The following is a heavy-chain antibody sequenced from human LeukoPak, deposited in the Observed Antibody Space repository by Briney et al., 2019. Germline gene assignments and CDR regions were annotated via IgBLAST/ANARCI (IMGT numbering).Heavy chain of an antibody. V-gene: IGHV4-59*01. CDR1: GCTISSYY. D-gene: IGHD3-9*01. Sequence: TSETLSLTCTASGCTISSYYWSWIRQPPGKGLEWIGYIYYSGSTNYNPSLKSRVTISVDTSRNQFSLKLSSVTAADTAVYYCARVRIVTGYRWFDPWGQGTLVTVSS. CDR2: IYYSGST. CDR3: ARVRIVTGYRWFDP. J-gene: IGHJ5*02.